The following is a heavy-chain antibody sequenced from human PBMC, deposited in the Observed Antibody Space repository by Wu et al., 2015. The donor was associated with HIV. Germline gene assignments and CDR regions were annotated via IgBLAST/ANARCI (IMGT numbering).Heavy chain of an antibody. V-gene: IGHV4-38-2*01. D-gene: IGHD3-22*01. Sequence: QVQLQESGPGLVKPSETLSLTCVVSDTSVSSDYYWGWIRQTPGKGLEWIGTLYHTGSTYYNPSFKSRVTISVDTSKSDFSLTLTSVTDADTAVYYCARGSKRWLVSKLARSGYFDSWGQGTLVTVSS. CDR2: LYHTGST. CDR1: DTSVSSDYY. CDR3: ARGSKRWLVSKLARSGYFDS. J-gene: IGHJ4*02.